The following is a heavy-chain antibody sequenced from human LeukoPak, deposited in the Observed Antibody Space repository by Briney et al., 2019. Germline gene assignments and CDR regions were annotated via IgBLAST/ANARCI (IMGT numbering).Heavy chain of an antibody. CDR2: ISTGSSTT. CDR3: ARVAAGYSVNYFDY. J-gene: IGHJ4*02. CDR1: EFAFSTYN. V-gene: IGHV3-48*02. Sequence: GGSLRLSCAASEFAFSTYNMNWVRQAPGKELEWVSYISTGSSTTYYADSVKGRFTISRDNVENSLYLQMNSLRDEDTAVYYCARVAAGYSVNYFDYWGQGTLVTVSS. D-gene: IGHD4-23*01.